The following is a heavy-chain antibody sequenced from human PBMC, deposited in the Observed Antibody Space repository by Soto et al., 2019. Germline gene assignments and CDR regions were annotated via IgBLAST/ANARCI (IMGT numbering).Heavy chain of an antibody. V-gene: IGHV4-59*08. Sequence: SETLSLTCAVSGGSISSYYWSWIRQPPGKGLEWIGYIYYSGSTNYNPSLKSRVTISVDTSKNQFSLKLSSVTAADTAVYYCARRGIVGATSIHYYYYGMEVWGQGTTVTVSS. CDR2: IYYSGST. CDR1: GGSISSYY. J-gene: IGHJ6*02. D-gene: IGHD1-26*01. CDR3: ARRGIVGATSIHYYYYGMEV.